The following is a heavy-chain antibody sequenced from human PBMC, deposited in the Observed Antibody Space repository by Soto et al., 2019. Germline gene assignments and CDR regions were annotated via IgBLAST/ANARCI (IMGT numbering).Heavy chain of an antibody. CDR2: ISAYNGNT. Sequence: ASVTVSCTSSVYTFTIYGIICVRQAPGQGLEWMGWISAYNGNTNYAQKLQGRVTMTTDTSTSTAYMELRSLRSDDTAVYYCARDGYYYDSSGSLWGQGTLVTVSS. D-gene: IGHD3-22*01. J-gene: IGHJ4*02. CDR3: ARDGYYYDSSGSL. V-gene: IGHV1-18*01. CDR1: VYTFTIYG.